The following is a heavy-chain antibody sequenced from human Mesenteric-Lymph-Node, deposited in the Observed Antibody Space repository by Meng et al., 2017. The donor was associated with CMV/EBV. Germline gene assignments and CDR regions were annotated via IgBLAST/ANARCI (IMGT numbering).Heavy chain of an antibody. V-gene: IGHV3-30*02. CDR2: IWYDGTNK. CDR1: GFTFSSYG. Sequence: GESLKISCAASGFTFSSYGMHWVRQAPGKGLEWLAFIWYDGTNKYYADSVKGRFTISRDNSKNTLYLQMNSLRAEDTALYYCAKQGPTSGSYSDWGQGTLVTVSS. D-gene: IGHD1-26*01. J-gene: IGHJ4*02. CDR3: AKQGPTSGSYSD.